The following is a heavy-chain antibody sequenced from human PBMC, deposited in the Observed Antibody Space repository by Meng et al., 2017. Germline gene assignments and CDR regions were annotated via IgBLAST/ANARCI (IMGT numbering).Heavy chain of an antibody. J-gene: IGHJ4*02. CDR1: GGSFSGYY. D-gene: IGHD1-26*01. CDR2: INHSGST. Sequence: SETLSLTCAVYGGSFSGYYWSWIRQPPGKGLEWIGEINHSGSTNYNPSLKSRVTISVDTSKKQFSLKLSSVTAAETAVYYCARGRGSYNRAAHFDYWGQGTLVTVSS. V-gene: IGHV4-34*01. CDR3: ARGRGSYNRAAHFDY.